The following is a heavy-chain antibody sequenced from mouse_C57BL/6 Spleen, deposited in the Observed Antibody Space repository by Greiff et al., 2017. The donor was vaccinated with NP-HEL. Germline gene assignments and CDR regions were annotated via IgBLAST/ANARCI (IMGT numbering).Heavy chain of an antibody. Sequence: VNVVESGPGLVAPSQSLSITCTVSGFSLTSYGVSWVRQPPGKGLEWLGVIWGDGSTNYHSALISRLSISKDNSKSQVFLKLNSLQTDDTATYYCAKPAGSSYVEYFDVWGTGTTVTVSS. CDR1: GFSLTSYG. J-gene: IGHJ1*03. CDR3: AKPAGSSYVEYFDV. V-gene: IGHV2-3*01. D-gene: IGHD1-1*01. CDR2: IWGDGST.